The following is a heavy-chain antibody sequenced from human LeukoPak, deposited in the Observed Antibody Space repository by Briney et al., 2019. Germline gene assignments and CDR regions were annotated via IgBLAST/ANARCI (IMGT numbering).Heavy chain of an antibody. CDR3: ARDSGSFSGGFDY. V-gene: IGHV3-33*01. Sequence: PGGSLRLSCAASGFTFSSYGMHWVRQTPGRGLEWVAIIWSDGSNKYYVDSVKGRFTISRDNAKNSLYLQMNSLRAEDTAVYYCARDSGSFSGGFDYWGQGTLVTVSS. CDR2: IWSDGSNK. J-gene: IGHJ4*02. CDR1: GFTFSSYG. D-gene: IGHD1-26*01.